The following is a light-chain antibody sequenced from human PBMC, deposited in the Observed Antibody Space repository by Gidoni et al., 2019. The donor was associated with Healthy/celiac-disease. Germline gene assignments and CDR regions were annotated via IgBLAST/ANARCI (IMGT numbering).Light chain of an antibody. CDR2: DGS. CDR1: SSYFGSYKL. Sequence: QSALTQPDSVSGSPGQSITISCTGTSSYFGSYKLVSWYQQHPCKAPKLMIYDGSQRPSGVSNRFSGSTSGNTASLTISVLQAEDEADYYCCSYAGSSTSHVVFGGGTKLTVL. V-gene: IGLV2-23*01. CDR3: CSYAGSSTSHVV. J-gene: IGLJ2*01.